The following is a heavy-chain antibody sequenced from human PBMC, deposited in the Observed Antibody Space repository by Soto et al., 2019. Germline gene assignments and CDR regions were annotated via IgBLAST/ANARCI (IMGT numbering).Heavy chain of an antibody. V-gene: IGHV1-2*02. J-gene: IGHJ4*02. D-gene: IGHD5-12*01. CDR3: ARAPYERTFDY. Sequence: GXSVEESFRASGYTFTDYYMHWVRQAPGQGLEWMGWINPNSGGTNYAQKFQGRVTMTRDTSISTAYMELSRLRSDDTAVYYCARAPYERTFDYWGQGTLVTVSS. CDR1: GYTFTDYY. CDR2: INPNSGGT.